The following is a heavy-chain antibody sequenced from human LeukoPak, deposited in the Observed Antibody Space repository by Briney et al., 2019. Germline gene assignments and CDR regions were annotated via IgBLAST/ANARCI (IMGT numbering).Heavy chain of an antibody. CDR3: ARYVIAVAGFSDAFDI. D-gene: IGHD6-19*01. CDR2: IYTSGST. Sequence: SQTLSLTCTVSGGSISSGSYYWSWIRQPAGKGLEWIGRIYTSGSTNYNPSLKSRVTISVDRSKNQFSLKLSSVTAADTAVYYCARYVIAVAGFSDAFDIWGQGTMVTVSS. CDR1: GGSISSGSYY. V-gene: IGHV4-61*02. J-gene: IGHJ3*02.